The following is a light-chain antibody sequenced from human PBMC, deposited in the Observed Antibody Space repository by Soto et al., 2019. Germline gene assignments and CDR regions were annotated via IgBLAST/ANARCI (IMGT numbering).Light chain of an antibody. V-gene: IGLV2-14*01. J-gene: IGLJ3*02. CDR2: EVT. CDR1: SSDVGGYNY. Sequence: QSALTQPASVSGSPGQSITISCTGTSSDVGGYNYVSWYQQHPGKAPKLMIYEVTNRPSGVSDRFSGSKSVNTASLTISGLQAEDEADYYCCSYTSNNAWVFGGGTNLTV. CDR3: CSYTSNNAWV.